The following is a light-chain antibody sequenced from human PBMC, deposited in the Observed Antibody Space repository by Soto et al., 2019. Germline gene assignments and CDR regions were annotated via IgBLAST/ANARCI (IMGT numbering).Light chain of an antibody. CDR3: QQYDSWPLT. CDR2: GAS. CDR1: QTVARSN. J-gene: IGKJ4*01. V-gene: IGKV3-20*01. Sequence: EIVLTQSPDTLSLSPGERATLSCRATQTVARSNLAWYQHRPGQAPRLLIYGASTRATGIPDRFRGSGSGTEFTLTISSLQSEDFAVYYCQQYDSWPLTFGGGTKVEIK.